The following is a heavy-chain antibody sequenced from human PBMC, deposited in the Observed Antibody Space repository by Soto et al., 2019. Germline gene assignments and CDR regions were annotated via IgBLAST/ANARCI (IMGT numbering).Heavy chain of an antibody. J-gene: IGHJ4*02. Sequence: LSLTCTVSGDSIDSPSYYWSWVRQLPGKGLEWIGYISYIGTTYYNPSLKSRLNMSVDTTRNQFSLKLSSVTAADTAVYYCASTEVSYSWYAVWGQGTLVTVSS. V-gene: IGHV4-31*03. D-gene: IGHD6-13*01. CDR3: ASTEVSYSWYAV. CDR1: GDSIDSPSYY. CDR2: ISYIGTT.